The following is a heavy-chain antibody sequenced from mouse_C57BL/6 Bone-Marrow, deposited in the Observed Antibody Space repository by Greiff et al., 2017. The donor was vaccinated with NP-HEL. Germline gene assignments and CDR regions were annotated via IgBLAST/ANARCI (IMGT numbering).Heavy chain of an antibody. CDR3: AREGSTMVRYFDV. D-gene: IGHD2-2*01. CDR1: GFTFSDYY. J-gene: IGHJ1*03. Sequence: EVKLVESEGGLVQPGSSMKLSCTASGFTFSDYYMAWVRQVPEKGLEWVANINYDGSSTYYLDSLKSRFIISRDNAKNILYLQMSSLKSEDTATYYCAREGSTMVRYFDVWGTGTTVTVSS. CDR2: INYDGSST. V-gene: IGHV5-16*01.